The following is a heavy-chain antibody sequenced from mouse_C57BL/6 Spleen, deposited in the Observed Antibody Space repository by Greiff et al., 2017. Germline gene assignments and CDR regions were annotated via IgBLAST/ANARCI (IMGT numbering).Heavy chain of an antibody. CDR1: GFTFSDYG. V-gene: IGHV5-17*01. CDR3: ARGEDGYYWYFDV. Sequence: VQLKESGGGLVKPGGSLKLSCAASGFTFSDYGMHWVRQAPEKGLEWVAYISSGSSTIYYADTVKGRFTISRDNAKNTLFLQMTSLRSEDTAMYYCARGEDGYYWYFDVWGTGTTVTVSS. J-gene: IGHJ1*03. D-gene: IGHD2-3*01. CDR2: ISSGSSTI.